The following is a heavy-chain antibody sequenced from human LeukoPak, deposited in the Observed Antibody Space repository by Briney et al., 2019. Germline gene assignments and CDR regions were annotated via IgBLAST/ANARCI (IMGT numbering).Heavy chain of an antibody. CDR1: GFTFSSYA. CDR2: ISGSGGST. CDR3: AKAPVDHYYGSGSLDY. V-gene: IGHV3-23*01. J-gene: IGHJ4*02. D-gene: IGHD3-10*01. Sequence: GGSLRLSCAASGFTFSSYAMSWVRQAPGKGLEWVSAISGSGGSTYYADSVKGRFTISRDNSKNTLYLQMNGLRAEDTAVYYCAKAPVDHYYGSGSLDYWGQGTLVTVSS.